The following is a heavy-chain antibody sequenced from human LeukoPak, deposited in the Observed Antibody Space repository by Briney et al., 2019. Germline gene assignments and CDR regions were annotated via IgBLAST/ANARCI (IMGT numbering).Heavy chain of an antibody. CDR1: GYSFSVYF. CDR2: INPNNGDT. J-gene: IGHJ4*02. D-gene: IGHD3-10*01. CDR3: ESRGGSGTYDFDY. Sequence: ASVKVSCKASGYSFSVYFMHWVRQAPGQGLEWMGWINPNNGDTNYAQKFQGRVTMTRDTSISAASMELSRLISDDTAVYYCESRGGSGTYDFDYWGQGTLVTVSS. V-gene: IGHV1-2*02.